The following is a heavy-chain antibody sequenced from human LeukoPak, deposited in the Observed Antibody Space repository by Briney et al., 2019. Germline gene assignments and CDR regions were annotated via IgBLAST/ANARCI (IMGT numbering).Heavy chain of an antibody. V-gene: IGHV3-53*01. CDR2: IYSGGST. J-gene: IGHJ6*02. D-gene: IGHD3-9*01. Sequence: GGSLRLSCAASGFTVSSNYMSWVRQAPGKGLEWVSVIYSGGSTYYADSVKGRFTISRDNSKNTLYLQMNSLRAEDTAVYYCARGWNILTYYGMDVWGQGTTVTVSS. CDR1: GFTVSSNY. CDR3: ARGWNILTYYGMDV.